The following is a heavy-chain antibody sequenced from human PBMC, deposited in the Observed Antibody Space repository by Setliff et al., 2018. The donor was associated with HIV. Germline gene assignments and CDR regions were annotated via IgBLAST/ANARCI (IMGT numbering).Heavy chain of an antibody. CDR3: ARDRLSAFDP. V-gene: IGHV4-34*01. D-gene: IGHD3-16*01. Sequence: SETLSLTCAVYGGSLSGHYWSWVRQPPGRGLKWIGEINHSGDTNYNPSLKSRVTISLDTSKSQFSLRLNSVTAADTAVYYCARDRLSAFDPWGQGTLVTVSS. CDR1: GGSLSGHY. CDR2: INHSGDT. J-gene: IGHJ5*02.